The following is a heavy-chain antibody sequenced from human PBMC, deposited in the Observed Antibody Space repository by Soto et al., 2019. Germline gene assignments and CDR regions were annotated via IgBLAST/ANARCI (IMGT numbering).Heavy chain of an antibody. CDR2: ISYDGSNK. D-gene: IGHD6-19*01. CDR1: GFTFSNYG. J-gene: IGHJ4*02. Sequence: QVQVVESGGGVVQPGRSLRLSCAVSGFTFSNYGMHWVRQAPGKGLEGVAVISYDGSNKYYADSVKGRFTISRDNSKKTLYLQMNSLRAKDTAVYYCSGGWSHFDYWGQGTLVTVSS. CDR3: SGGWSHFDY. V-gene: IGHV3-30*03.